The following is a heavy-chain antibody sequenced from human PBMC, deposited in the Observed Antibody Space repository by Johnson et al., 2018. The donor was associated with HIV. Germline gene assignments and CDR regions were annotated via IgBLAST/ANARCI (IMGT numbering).Heavy chain of an antibody. J-gene: IGHJ3*02. Sequence: QVQLVESGGGVVQPGRSLRVSCGASGSTFSSYEMHWVRQAPGKGREWVAVITYDGTKNYCADPVSGRFNISSDNSKNTLYLQMNSVRPEDAAVYYCAKPPSMGADAFDIWGQGTMVTVSS. CDR1: GSTFSSYE. CDR2: ITYDGTKN. V-gene: IGHV3-30*18. CDR3: AKPPSMGADAFDI. D-gene: IGHD3-16*01.